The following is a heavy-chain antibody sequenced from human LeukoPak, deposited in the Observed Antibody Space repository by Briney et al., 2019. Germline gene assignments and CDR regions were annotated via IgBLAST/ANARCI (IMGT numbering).Heavy chain of an antibody. D-gene: IGHD6-13*01. V-gene: IGHV1-8*01. CDR1: GYTFTSYD. CDR3: ARGHRQQLSRGFDP. CDR2: MNPNSGNT. Sequence: GASVKVSCKASGYTFTSYDINWVRQATGQGLEWMGWMNPNSGNTGYAQKFQGRVTMTRNTSISTAYMELSGLRSEDTAVYYCARGHRQQLSRGFDPWGQGTLVTVSS. J-gene: IGHJ5*02.